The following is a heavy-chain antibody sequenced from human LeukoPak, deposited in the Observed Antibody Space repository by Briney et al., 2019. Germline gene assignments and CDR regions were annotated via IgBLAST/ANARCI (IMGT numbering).Heavy chain of an antibody. CDR1: GFTFSSYW. D-gene: IGHD5-12*01. V-gene: IGHV3-74*01. CDR2: INSDGSST. J-gene: IGHJ4*02. Sequence: GGSLRLSCAASGFTFSSYWMHWVRQAPGKGLVWVSRINSDGSSTTYADSVKGRFTISRDNAKNTLYLQMNSLRAEDTAVYYCAKQWLRLSDSLYYFDYWGQGTLVTVSS. CDR3: AKQWLRLSDSLYYFDY.